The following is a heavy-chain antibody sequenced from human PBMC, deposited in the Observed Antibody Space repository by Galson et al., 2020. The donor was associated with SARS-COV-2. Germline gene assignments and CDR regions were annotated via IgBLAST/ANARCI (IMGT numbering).Heavy chain of an antibody. CDR2: MNPNSGNT. CDR3: ARAPMNDFWSGSLYYYYYMDV. D-gene: IGHD3-3*01. Sequence: ASVKVSCKASGYTFTSYDINWVRQATGQGLEWMGWMNPNSGNTGYAQKFQGRVTMTRNTSISTAYMELSSLRSEDTAVYYCARAPMNDFWSGSLYYYYYMDVWGKGTTVTVSS. CDR1: GYTFTSYD. J-gene: IGHJ6*03. V-gene: IGHV1-8*01.